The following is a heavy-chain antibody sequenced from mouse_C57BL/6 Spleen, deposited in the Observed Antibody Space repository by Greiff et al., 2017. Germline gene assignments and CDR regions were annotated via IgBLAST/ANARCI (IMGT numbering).Heavy chain of an antibody. D-gene: IGHD4-1*01. CDR2: ISDGGSYT. CDR3: ARDRGNWDGAMDY. V-gene: IGHV5-4*01. J-gene: IGHJ4*01. CDR1: GFTFSSYA. Sequence: EVQGVESGGGLVKPGGSLKLSCAASGFTFSSYAMSWVRQTPEKRLEWVATISDGGSYTYYPDNVKGRFTISRDNAKNNLYLQMSHLKSEDTAMYYCARDRGNWDGAMDYWGQGTSVTVSS.